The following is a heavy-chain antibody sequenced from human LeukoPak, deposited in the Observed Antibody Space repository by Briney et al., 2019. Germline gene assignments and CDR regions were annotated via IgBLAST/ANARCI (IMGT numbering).Heavy chain of an antibody. Sequence: RASVKVSCKASGYTFTSYYMHWVRQAPGQGLEWMGIINPSAGSTSYAQKFQGRVTMTRDTSTSTVYMELSSLRSEDTAVYYCARDRELMVYAMVNWFDPWGQGTLVTVSS. J-gene: IGHJ5*02. CDR1: GYTFTSYY. V-gene: IGHV1-46*01. D-gene: IGHD2-8*01. CDR3: ARDRELMVYAMVNWFDP. CDR2: INPSAGST.